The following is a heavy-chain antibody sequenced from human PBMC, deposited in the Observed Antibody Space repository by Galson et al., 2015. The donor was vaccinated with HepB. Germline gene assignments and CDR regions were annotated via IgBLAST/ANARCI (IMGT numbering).Heavy chain of an antibody. D-gene: IGHD6-19*01. CDR3: ATPSQWLAPFDY. J-gene: IGHJ4*02. V-gene: IGHV1-24*01. CDR2: FDPEDGET. CDR1: GYTLTELS. Sequence: SVKVSCKVSGYTLTELSMHWVRQAPGKGLEWMGGFDPEDGETIYAQKFQGRVTMTEDTSTDTAYMELSSLRSEDTAVYYCATPSQWLAPFDYWGQGTLVTVSS.